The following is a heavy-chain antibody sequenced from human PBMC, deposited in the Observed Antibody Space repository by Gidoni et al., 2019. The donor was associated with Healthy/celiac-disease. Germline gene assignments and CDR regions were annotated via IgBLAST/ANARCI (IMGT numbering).Heavy chain of an antibody. Sequence: QVQLVQSGAEVKKPGSSVKVSCKASGGTFSSYTISWVRQAPGQGLEWMGRIIPILGIANYDQKFQGRVTITADKSTGPAYMGLSSLGSEDTAVYYCARDLRGWGTAMVVSYYFDYWGQGTLVTVSS. CDR2: IIPILGIA. CDR3: ARDLRGWGTAMVVSYYFDY. D-gene: IGHD5-18*01. J-gene: IGHJ4*02. V-gene: IGHV1-69*08. CDR1: GGTFSSYT.